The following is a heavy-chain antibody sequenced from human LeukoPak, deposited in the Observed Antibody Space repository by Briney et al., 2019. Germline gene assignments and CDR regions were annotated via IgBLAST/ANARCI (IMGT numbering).Heavy chain of an antibody. D-gene: IGHD3-22*01. Sequence: GGSLRLSCAASGFTFSSYGMHWVRQAPGKGLEWVAVIWYDGSNKYYADSVKGRFTISRDNSKNTLYLQMNSLRAEDTAVYYCARELIVVVIPPDAFDIWGQGTMVTVSS. CDR2: IWYDGSNK. J-gene: IGHJ3*02. CDR1: GFTFSSYG. V-gene: IGHV3-33*01. CDR3: ARELIVVVIPPDAFDI.